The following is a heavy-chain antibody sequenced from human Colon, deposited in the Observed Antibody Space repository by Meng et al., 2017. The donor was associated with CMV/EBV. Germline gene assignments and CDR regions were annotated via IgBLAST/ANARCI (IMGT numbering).Heavy chain of an antibody. CDR2: IFYSGNT. Sequence: SETLSLTCTVSGASIISDSSYWSWIRQPPGKGLEWIGYIFYSGNTHYNPSLKSRVTISLDTSNNRFSLKLSSVTGADTVVYYCVRGDKERSGGGYDRVRFDPWGQGTLVTVSS. D-gene: IGHD5-12*01. V-gene: IGHV4-61*01. CDR1: GASIISDSSY. J-gene: IGHJ5*02. CDR3: VRGDKERSGGGYDRVRFDP.